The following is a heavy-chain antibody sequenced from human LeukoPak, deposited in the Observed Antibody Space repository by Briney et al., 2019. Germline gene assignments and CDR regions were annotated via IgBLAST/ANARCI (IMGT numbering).Heavy chain of an antibody. J-gene: IGHJ4*02. CDR1: GFSFSGDG. V-gene: IGHV3-30*02. CDR3: AKDYNNGFDY. Sequence: GGSLRLSCAASGFSFSGDGMHWVRQAPGKGLEWVTFIRYDGSTKSYADSVKGRFTIARDNSKNTLYLQMNSLRAEDTAVYFCAKDYNNGFDYWGQGALVTVSS. CDR2: IRYDGSTK. D-gene: IGHD1-14*01.